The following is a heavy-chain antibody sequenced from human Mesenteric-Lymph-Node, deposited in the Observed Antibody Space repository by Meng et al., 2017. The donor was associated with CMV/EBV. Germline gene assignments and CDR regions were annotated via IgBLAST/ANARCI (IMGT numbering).Heavy chain of an antibody. CDR1: GLTFSNYG. CDR3: ARDRFLEWSFDY. J-gene: IGHJ4*02. V-gene: IGHV3-33*01. CDR2: IWYDGSNQ. Sequence: GESLKISCVVSGLTFSNYGMNWVRQAPGKGLEWVAVIWYDGSNQYYGDSVRGRFTISRDNSKSTLYLQMNSLRAEDTAVYYCARDRFLEWSFDYWGQGTLVTVSS. D-gene: IGHD3-3*01.